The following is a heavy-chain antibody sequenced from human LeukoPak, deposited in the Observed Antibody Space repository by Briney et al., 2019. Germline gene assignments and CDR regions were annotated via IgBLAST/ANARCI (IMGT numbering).Heavy chain of an antibody. CDR2: INPSGGST. CDR1: GYTFTIYY. Sequence: ASVKVSCKASGYTFTIYYMHWVRQAPGQGLEWMGIINPSGGSTSYAQKFQGRVTMTRDTSTSTVYMELSSLRSEDTAVYYCARASPPLGYCSGGSCYSGYYYGMDVWGQGTTVTVSS. V-gene: IGHV1-46*01. CDR3: ARASPPLGYCSGGSCYSGYYYGMDV. J-gene: IGHJ6*02. D-gene: IGHD2-15*01.